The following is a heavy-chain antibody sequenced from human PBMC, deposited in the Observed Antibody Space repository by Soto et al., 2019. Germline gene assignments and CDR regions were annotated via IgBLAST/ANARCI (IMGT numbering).Heavy chain of an antibody. J-gene: IGHJ4*02. V-gene: IGHV4-31*03. CDR2: IYYSGST. D-gene: IGHD5-12*01. CDR1: VGSTSSCGYY. CDR3: ASGVEMATIGLGY. Sequence: SEALSLTCTVSVGSTSSCGYYWSWILQHPGKGLEWIGYIYYSGSTYYNPSLKSRVTISVDTSKNQFSLKLSSVTAADTAVYYCASGVEMATIGLGYWGQGTLVTVSS.